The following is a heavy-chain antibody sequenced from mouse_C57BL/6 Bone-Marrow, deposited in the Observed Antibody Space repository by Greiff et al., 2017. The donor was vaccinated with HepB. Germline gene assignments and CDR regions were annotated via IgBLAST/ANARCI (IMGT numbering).Heavy chain of an antibody. Sequence: QVQLQQPGAELVRPGTSVKLSCKASGYTFTSYWMHWVKQRPGQGLEWIGVIDPSDSYTNYNQKFKGKATVTVDTSSSTAYMQLSSLTSEDSAVYYWARSRPYYFDYWGQGTTLTGSS. CDR3: ARSRPYYFDY. V-gene: IGHV1-59*01. CDR2: IDPSDSYT. J-gene: IGHJ2*01. CDR1: GYTFTSYW.